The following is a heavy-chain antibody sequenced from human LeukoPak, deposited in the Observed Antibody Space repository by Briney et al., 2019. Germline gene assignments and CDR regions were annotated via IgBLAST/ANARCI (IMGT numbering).Heavy chain of an antibody. CDR3: AKDQKSIAATGYDY. CDR1: GFTFANYA. V-gene: IGHV3-23*01. CDR2: SSGSGGGT. D-gene: IGHD6-13*01. J-gene: IGHJ4*02. Sequence: QPGGALRLSCAASGFTFANYAMSWVRQGPAKGLGRVSTSSGSGGGTYYADSVKGRFTITRDNSKNTLFLQMNSLRADDTAVYFCAKDQKSIAATGYDYWGQGTLVTVSS.